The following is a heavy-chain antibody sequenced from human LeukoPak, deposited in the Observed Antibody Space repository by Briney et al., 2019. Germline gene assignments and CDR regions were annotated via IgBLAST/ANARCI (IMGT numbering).Heavy chain of an antibody. V-gene: IGHV3-30*18. D-gene: IGHD6-13*01. J-gene: IGHJ4*02. CDR1: GFTFSSYA. CDR3: AKDLGSSWSYFDY. Sequence: GGSLRLSCPASGFTFSSYAMHWVRQAPGRGLEWVAVISYDGSNKYYADSVKGRFTISRDNSKNTLYLQMNSLRAEDTAVYYCAKDLGSSWSYFDYWGQGTLVTVSS. CDR2: ISYDGSNK.